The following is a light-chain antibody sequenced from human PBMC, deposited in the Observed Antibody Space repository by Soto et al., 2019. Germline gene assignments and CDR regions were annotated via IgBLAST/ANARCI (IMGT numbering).Light chain of an antibody. J-gene: IGKJ5*01. Sequence: EILLTQSPGTLSLSPGERATLSCRASQSVSSSYLAWYQQKPGKAPRLLIYGASSRATGIPDRFSGSGSGTDFTLTISRLEPEDFAVYYCQQYGSSPHSVTFGQGTRLEIK. CDR1: QSVSSSY. V-gene: IGKV3-20*01. CDR3: QQYGSSPHSVT. CDR2: GAS.